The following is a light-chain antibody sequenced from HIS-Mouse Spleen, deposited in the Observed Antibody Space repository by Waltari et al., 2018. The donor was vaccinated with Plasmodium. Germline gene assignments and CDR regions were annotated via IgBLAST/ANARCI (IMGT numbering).Light chain of an antibody. J-gene: IGLJ3*02. V-gene: IGLV5-37*01. Sequence: QPVLTQPPSSSASPGESARLTCTLPSEINVGSYNIHWYQQTTGSPPRYLLYYYSDSDKGQGSGVPSRFSGSKDASANTGILLISGLQSEDEADYYCMIWPSNASGVFGGGTKLTVL. CDR3: MIWPSNASGV. CDR2: YYSDSDK. CDR1: SEINVGSYN.